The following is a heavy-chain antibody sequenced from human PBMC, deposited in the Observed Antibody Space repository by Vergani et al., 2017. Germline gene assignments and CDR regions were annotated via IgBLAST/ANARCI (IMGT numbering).Heavy chain of an antibody. Sequence: VQLLESGGRLAQPGGSLRLSCEVSGPTISNYVLAWVRQAPGKGLEWVASIRSDESRRYYGDSMEGPFTISRDNSKNTLYLQMKSLRPEDTAVYYCASQYYDFWSGRDWGQGTLVTVSS. CDR1: GPTISNYV. V-gene: IGHV3-30*02. CDR3: ASQYYDFWSGRD. CDR2: IRSDESRR. J-gene: IGHJ1*01. D-gene: IGHD3-3*01.